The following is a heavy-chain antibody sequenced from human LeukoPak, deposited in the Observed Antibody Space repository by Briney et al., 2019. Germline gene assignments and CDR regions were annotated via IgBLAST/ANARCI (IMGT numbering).Heavy chain of an antibody. J-gene: IGHJ3*01. CDR1: GSTVKRNY. CDR2: IYSGGDT. CDR3: ARLDDSNSRRPENDASDV. D-gene: IGHD3-22*01. Sequence: PGGSLRLSCAVSGSTVKRNYMSWARQAPGKGLEWVSVIYSGGDTYYADSVKGRFTISRDNSKNTVYLQMDYLRPEDTAVYYCARLDDSNSRRPENDASDVWGQGTTVTVSS. V-gene: IGHV3-66*02.